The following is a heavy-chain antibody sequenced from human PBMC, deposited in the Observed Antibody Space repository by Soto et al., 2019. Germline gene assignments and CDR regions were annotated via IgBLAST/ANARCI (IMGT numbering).Heavy chain of an antibody. CDR2: IIPTLGTA. CDR3: ARTTGELVYNGYYYYGMDA. CDR1: GGTFSSYI. Sequence: GASVKVSCKASGGTFSSYIISWVRQAPGQGLEWMGRIIPTLGTADYAQNFQGRVTITADKSTSTAYMELKSLRSEDTAVYYCARTTGELVYNGYYYYGMDAWGQGTTVTVSS. V-gene: IGHV1-69*08. D-gene: IGHD3-10*01. J-gene: IGHJ6*02.